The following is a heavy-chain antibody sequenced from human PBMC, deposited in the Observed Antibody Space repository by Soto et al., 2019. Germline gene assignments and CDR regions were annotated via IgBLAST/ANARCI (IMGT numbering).Heavy chain of an antibody. CDR3: ARRGSRSYYDY. CDR2: ISGSGGST. J-gene: IGHJ4*02. CDR1: GFTFSSYA. D-gene: IGHD2-2*01. V-gene: IGHV3-23*01. Sequence: EVQLLESGGGLVQPGGSLRLSCAASGFTFSSYAMRWVREAPVKGLEWVSAISGSGGSTYYADSVKCRFTIARDNSKNTLYLQMNSLRAGDTAVYYCARRGSRSYYDYWGQGTLVTVPS.